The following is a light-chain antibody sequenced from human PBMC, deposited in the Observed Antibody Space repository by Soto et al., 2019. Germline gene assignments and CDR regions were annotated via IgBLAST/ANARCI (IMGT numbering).Light chain of an antibody. CDR3: QQTYSAPRA. CDR1: LRIGTS. Sequence: DLQMTQSPSSLSASVGDRVTITCRSSLRIGTSLNWFQQLPGQAPKLLIYAASTLQSGVPSRFTGSGSGTDFTLTITNLQPDDFATYYCQQTYSAPRAFGQGTKVE. J-gene: IGKJ1*01. CDR2: AAS. V-gene: IGKV1-39*01.